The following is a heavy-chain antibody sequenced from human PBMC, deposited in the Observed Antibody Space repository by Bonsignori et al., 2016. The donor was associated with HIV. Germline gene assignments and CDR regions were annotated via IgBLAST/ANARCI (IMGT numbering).Heavy chain of an antibody. Sequence: VRQMPGKGLEWVANIEQDGSEKHYVDSVKGRFTISRDNAKNSLYLQMNSLRAEDTAVYYCARDTDSSGYYWSYYYYMDVWAKGPRSPSP. D-gene: IGHD3-22*01. V-gene: IGHV3-7*05. CDR3: ARDTDSSGYYWSYYYYMDV. CDR2: IEQDGSEK. J-gene: IGHJ6*03.